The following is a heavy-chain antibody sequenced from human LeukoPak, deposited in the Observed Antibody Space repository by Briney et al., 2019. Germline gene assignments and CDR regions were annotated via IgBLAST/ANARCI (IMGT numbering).Heavy chain of an antibody. J-gene: IGHJ4*02. D-gene: IGHD3-22*01. CDR1: GYTFTGYY. Sequence: GASVKVSCKASGYTFTGYYMHWVRQAPGQGLEWMGWTNPNSGGTNYAQKFQGRVTMTRDTSISTAYMELSRLRSDDTAVYYCARDQGDDSSGYYYVDWGQGTLVTVSS. V-gene: IGHV1-2*02. CDR3: ARDQGDDSSGYYYVD. CDR2: TNPNSGGT.